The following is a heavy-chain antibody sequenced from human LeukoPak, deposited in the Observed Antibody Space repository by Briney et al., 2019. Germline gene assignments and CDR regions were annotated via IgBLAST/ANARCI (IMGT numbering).Heavy chain of an antibody. CDR1: GFTFSSYS. J-gene: IGHJ5*02. CDR3: ARVDGQRLTGYRGFDP. CDR2: ISSSSSYI. V-gene: IGHV3-21*01. Sequence: PGGSLRLSCAASGFTFSSYSMNWVRQAPGKGREWGSSISSSSSYIYYADSVKGRFTISRDNAKNSLYLQMNSLRAEDTAVYYCARVDGQRLTGYRGFDPWGQGTLVTVSS. D-gene: IGHD3-9*01.